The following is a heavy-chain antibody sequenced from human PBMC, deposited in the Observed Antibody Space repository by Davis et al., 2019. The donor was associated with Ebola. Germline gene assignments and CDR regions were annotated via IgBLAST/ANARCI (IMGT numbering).Heavy chain of an antibody. V-gene: IGHV5-10-1*01. D-gene: IGHD3-16*02. J-gene: IGHJ5*02. CDR1: GYSFSNYW. CDR3: ASGLSSDFDP. CDR2: IDLSDSYT. Sequence: GESLKISCKGSGYSFSNYWISWVRQMPGKGLEWMGRIDLSDSYTKYSPSFQGHVTISADKSISTAYLQWSSLKASDTAMYYCASGLSSDFDPWGQGTLVTVSS.